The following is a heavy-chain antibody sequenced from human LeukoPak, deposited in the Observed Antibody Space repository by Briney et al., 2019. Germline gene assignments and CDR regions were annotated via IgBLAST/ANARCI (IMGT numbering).Heavy chain of an antibody. V-gene: IGHV3-30*02. CDR3: AKLYVDTAMVTRDY. CDR1: GFTFSSYG. CDR2: IRYDGSNK. J-gene: IGHJ4*02. Sequence: GGSLRLSCAASGFTFSSYGMHWVRQAPGKGLEWVAFIRYDGSNKYYADSVKGRFTISRDNSKNTLYLQMNSLRAEDTAVYYCAKLYVDTAMVTRDYWGQGTLVTVSS. D-gene: IGHD5-18*01.